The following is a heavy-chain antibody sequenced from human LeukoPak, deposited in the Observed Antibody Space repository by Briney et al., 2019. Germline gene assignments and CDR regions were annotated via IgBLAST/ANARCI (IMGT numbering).Heavy chain of an antibody. J-gene: IGHJ4*02. Sequence: SETLSLTCTVSGGSISSSSYYWGWIRQPPGKGLEWIGSIYYSGSTYYNPSLKSRVTISVDTSKNQFSLKLSSVTAADTAVYYCARVGDFWSGYLPYFDYWGQGTLVTVSS. D-gene: IGHD3-3*01. CDR1: GGSISSSSYY. CDR2: IYYSGST. V-gene: IGHV4-39*07. CDR3: ARVGDFWSGYLPYFDY.